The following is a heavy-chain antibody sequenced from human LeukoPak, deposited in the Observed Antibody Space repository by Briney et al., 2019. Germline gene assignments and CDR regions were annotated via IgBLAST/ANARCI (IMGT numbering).Heavy chain of an antibody. CDR1: GFTFSSYS. CDR2: ISSSSSTI. V-gene: IGHV3-48*04. CDR3: ARGPRCIAAAGCLYYYGMDV. J-gene: IGHJ6*02. Sequence: PGGSLRLSCAASGFTFSSYSMNWVRQAPGKGLEWVSYISSSSSTIYYADSVKGRFTISRDNAKNSLYLQMNSLRAEDTAVYYCARGPRCIAAAGCLYYYGMDVWGQGTTVTVSS. D-gene: IGHD6-13*01.